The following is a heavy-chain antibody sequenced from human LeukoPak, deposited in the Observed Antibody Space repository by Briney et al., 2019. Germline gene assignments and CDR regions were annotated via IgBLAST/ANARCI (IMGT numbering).Heavy chain of an antibody. CDR2: ISSSSSTV. Sequence: GGSLRLSCAASGFTFSSYEMNWVRQAPGKGLEWVSYISSSSSTVYYKDSVKGRFTISRDNARNSLYLQMNSLRAEDTAVYYCSRSIPALATGDYWGQGILVTVSS. V-gene: IGHV3-48*03. CDR3: SRSIPALATGDY. D-gene: IGHD6-6*01. J-gene: IGHJ4*02. CDR1: GFTFSSYE.